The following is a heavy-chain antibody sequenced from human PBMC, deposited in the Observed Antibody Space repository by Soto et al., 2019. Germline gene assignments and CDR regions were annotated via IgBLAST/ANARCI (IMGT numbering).Heavy chain of an antibody. D-gene: IGHD2-15*01. V-gene: IGHV3-15*01. CDR2: IKSKVDGGTV. Sequence: GGSLRLSCAASGFTLSNSWMNWVRQAPGKGLEWIGRIKSKVDGGTVEFAAPVKVRFTISRDDSKNTLYLQMNSLKVEDTAVYFCTRDVALRHNNYNCAMDVWGRGTTVTVSS. CDR3: TRDVALRHNNYNCAMDV. CDR1: GFTLSNSW. J-gene: IGHJ6*02.